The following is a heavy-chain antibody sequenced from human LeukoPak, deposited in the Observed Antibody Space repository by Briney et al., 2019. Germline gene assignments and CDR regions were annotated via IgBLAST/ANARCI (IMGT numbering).Heavy chain of an antibody. Sequence: PGRSLRLSCAASGFTFSSYGMHWVRQAPGKGLEWVAVIWYDGSNKYYVDSVKGRFTISRDNSKNTLYLQMNSLRVEDTAVYYCARAKAYCSGGSCYSDYYYGMDVWGKGTTVTVSS. D-gene: IGHD2-15*01. J-gene: IGHJ6*04. CDR2: IWYDGSNK. CDR1: GFTFSSYG. V-gene: IGHV3-33*01. CDR3: ARAKAYCSGGSCYSDYYYGMDV.